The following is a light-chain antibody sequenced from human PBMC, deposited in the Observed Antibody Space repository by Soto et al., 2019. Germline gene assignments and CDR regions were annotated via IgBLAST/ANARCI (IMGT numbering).Light chain of an antibody. J-gene: IGLJ1*01. V-gene: IGLV1-44*01. CDR3: AAWDDSLNAYV. Sequence: QAVVTQPPSVSGTPGQGVSISCSGGTSNIGSYPVNWYQQLPGTAPKLLVFMTNQRPAGVPDRFYGSKSGTSASLAISGLQSEDEADYHCAAWDDSLNAYVFGTGTKLTVL. CDR2: MTN. CDR1: TSNIGSYP.